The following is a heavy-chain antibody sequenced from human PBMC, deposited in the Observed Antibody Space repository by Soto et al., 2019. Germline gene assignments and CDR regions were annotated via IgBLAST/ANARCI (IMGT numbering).Heavy chain of an antibody. Sequence: QVPLVQSGAEVKKPGASVKVSCKASGYTFTSYGISWVRQAPGQGLEWMGWISAYNGNTNYAQKLQGRVTMTTDTSTSTAYMELRSLRSDDTAVYYCAREIGGDYVWGSYRTFDYWGQGTLVTVSS. CDR1: GYTFTSYG. D-gene: IGHD3-16*02. J-gene: IGHJ4*02. V-gene: IGHV1-18*04. CDR3: AREIGGDYVWGSYRTFDY. CDR2: ISAYNGNT.